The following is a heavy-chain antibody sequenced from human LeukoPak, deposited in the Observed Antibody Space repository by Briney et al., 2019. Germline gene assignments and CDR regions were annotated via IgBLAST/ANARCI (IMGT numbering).Heavy chain of an antibody. V-gene: IGHV3-23*01. CDR2: ITGSGGST. Sequence: PGGSLRLSCAASGFTFSNYGLSWVRQAPGKGLEWVSGITGSGGSTYYADSVKGRFTISRDNSKNTLYLQMNSLRAEDTAIYYCARGEVRGVKLDYWGQGTLVTVSS. CDR1: GFTFSNYG. J-gene: IGHJ4*02. CDR3: ARGEVRGVKLDY. D-gene: IGHD3-10*01.